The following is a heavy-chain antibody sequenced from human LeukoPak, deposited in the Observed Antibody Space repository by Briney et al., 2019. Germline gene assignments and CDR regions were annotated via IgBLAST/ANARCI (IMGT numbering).Heavy chain of an antibody. Sequence: TGGSLRLSCVASGFSFTSSWTTWVRQAPGKGLEWVANIAGDESQKRYMDSVKGRFTISRDNAKNSLYLLLNSLRAEDTAIYYCVRDLSPVSDRNVWYDALDIWGQGTMVTVSS. CDR1: GFSFTSSW. J-gene: IGHJ3*02. V-gene: IGHV3-7*01. CDR3: VRDLSPVSDRNVWYDALDI. CDR2: IAGDESQK. D-gene: IGHD1-1*01.